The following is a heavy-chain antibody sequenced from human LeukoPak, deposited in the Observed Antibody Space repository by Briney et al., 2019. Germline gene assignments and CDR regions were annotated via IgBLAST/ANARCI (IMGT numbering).Heavy chain of an antibody. V-gene: IGHV4-4*02. Sequence: SGTLSLTCAVSGGSISSSNWWSWVRQPPGKGLEWIGYIYYSGSTYYNPSLKSRVTISVDTSKNQFSLKLSSVTAADTAVYYCASGYDRGLWAFDIWGQGTMVTVSS. CDR2: IYYSGST. CDR1: GGSISSSNW. D-gene: IGHD3-22*01. CDR3: ASGYDRGLWAFDI. J-gene: IGHJ3*02.